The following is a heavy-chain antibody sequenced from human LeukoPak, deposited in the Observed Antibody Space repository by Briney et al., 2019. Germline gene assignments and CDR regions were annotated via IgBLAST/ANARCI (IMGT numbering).Heavy chain of an antibody. Sequence: SGTLSLTCAVSGGSISSSNWWSWVRQPPGKGLERIGEIYHSGSTNYNPSLKSRVTISVDTSKNQFSLKLSSVTAADTAVYYCARNILTGFRRVDYWGQGTLVTVSS. J-gene: IGHJ4*02. CDR3: ARNILTGFRRVDY. CDR1: GGSISSSNW. CDR2: IYHSGST. D-gene: IGHD3-9*01. V-gene: IGHV4-4*02.